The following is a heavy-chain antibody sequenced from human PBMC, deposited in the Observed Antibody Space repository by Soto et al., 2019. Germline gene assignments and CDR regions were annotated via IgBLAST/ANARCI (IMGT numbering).Heavy chain of an antibody. CDR3: ARGWPADYDFWSGYGAWFDP. D-gene: IGHD3-3*01. V-gene: IGHV4-34*01. Sequence: SETLSLTCAVYGGSFSGYYWSWIRQPPGKGLEWIGEINHSGSTNYNPSLKSRVTISVDTSKNQFSLKLSSVTAADTAVYYCARGWPADYDFWSGYGAWFDPWGQGTLVTAPQ. CDR1: GGSFSGYY. J-gene: IGHJ5*02. CDR2: INHSGST.